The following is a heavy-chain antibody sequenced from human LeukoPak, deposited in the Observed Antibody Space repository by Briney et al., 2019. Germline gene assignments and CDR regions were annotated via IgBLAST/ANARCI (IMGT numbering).Heavy chain of an antibody. CDR2: ISSRSTNI. CDR1: GFTFNTYT. Sequence: GGSLRLSCAASGFTFNTYTMSWVRQAPGKGLEWVSSISSRSTNIYYADSVKGRFTVSRDNTKNSLYLQMDSLRAKDTAVYFCAKESGDCGADCLALNDYWGQGTLVTVSS. V-gene: IGHV3-21*01. D-gene: IGHD2-21*02. CDR3: AKESGDCGADCLALNDY. J-gene: IGHJ4*02.